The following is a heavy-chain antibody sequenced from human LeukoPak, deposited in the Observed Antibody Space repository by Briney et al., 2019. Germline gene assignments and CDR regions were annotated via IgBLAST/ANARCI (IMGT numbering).Heavy chain of an antibody. D-gene: IGHD2-2*01. CDR3: ARGVSSTNYLDY. V-gene: IGHV4-59*12. CDR2: IYYSGST. CDR1: GGSISSYY. Sequence: SETLSLTCTVSGGSISSYYWSWIRQPPGKGLEWIGYIYYSGSTNYNPSLKSRATISVDTSKNQFPLKLSSVTAADTAVYYCARGVSSTNYLDYWGQGTLVTVSS. J-gene: IGHJ4*02.